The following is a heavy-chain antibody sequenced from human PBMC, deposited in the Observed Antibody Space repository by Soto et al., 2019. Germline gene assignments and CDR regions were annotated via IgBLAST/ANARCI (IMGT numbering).Heavy chain of an antibody. CDR2: INHSGST. J-gene: IGHJ5*02. CDR3: ARGAPSYYDILTGYYGRHWFDP. V-gene: IGHV4-34*01. D-gene: IGHD3-9*01. CDR1: GGSFSGYY. Sequence: SETLSLTCAVYGGSFSGYYWSWIRQPPGKGLEWIGEINHSGSTNYNPSLKSRVTISVDTSKNQFSLKLSSVTAADTAVYYFARGAPSYYDILTGYYGRHWFDPWGQGTLVTVSS.